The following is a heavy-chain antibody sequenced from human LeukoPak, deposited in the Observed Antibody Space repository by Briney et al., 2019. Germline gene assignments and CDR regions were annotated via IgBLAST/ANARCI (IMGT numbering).Heavy chain of an antibody. Sequence: PSETLSLTCAVYGGSFSNYYWTWIRQPPGKGLEWIGEINHGGSPNYSPSLKSRVTISVDTSKNQFSLKLSSVTAADTAVYYCARGLQLERRPFDYWGQGTLVTVSS. CDR1: GGSFSNYY. D-gene: IGHD1-1*01. CDR3: ARGLQLERRPFDY. V-gene: IGHV4-34*01. CDR2: INHGGSP. J-gene: IGHJ4*02.